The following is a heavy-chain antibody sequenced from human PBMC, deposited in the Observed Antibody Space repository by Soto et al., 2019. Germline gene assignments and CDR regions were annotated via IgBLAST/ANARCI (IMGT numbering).Heavy chain of an antibody. V-gene: IGHV4-39*01. J-gene: IGHJ4*02. Sequence: SETLSLTCTVSGGSVTNSSYYWGWIRQSPGKGLEWIGSVYYRGRSYSKSSVKSRVTISVDTSKNRFSLSLNSVTASDTAVYFCVSQRTAVPTQAYFDYWGPGALVTVSS. CDR3: VSQRTAVPTQAYFDY. CDR2: VYYRGRS. CDR1: GGSVTNSSYY. D-gene: IGHD2-21*02.